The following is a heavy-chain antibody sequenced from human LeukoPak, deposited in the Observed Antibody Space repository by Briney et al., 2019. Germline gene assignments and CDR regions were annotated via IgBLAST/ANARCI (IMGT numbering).Heavy chain of an antibody. CDR1: GFTVSTNY. J-gene: IGHJ4*02. D-gene: IGHD3-10*01. CDR2: IYSGGST. CDR3: ATADGSGSYLNYFDY. Sequence: PGGSLRLSCAASGFTVSTNYMSWVRQAPGKGLEWVSVIYSGGSTHYADSVKGRFTISRDNSKNTLFLQMNSLRSEDTAVYYCATADGSGSYLNYFDYWGQGTPVTVSS. V-gene: IGHV3-66*01.